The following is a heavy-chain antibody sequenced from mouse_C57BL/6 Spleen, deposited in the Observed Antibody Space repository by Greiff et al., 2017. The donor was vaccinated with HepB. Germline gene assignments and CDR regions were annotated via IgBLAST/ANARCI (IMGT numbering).Heavy chain of an antibody. Sequence: QVQLQQPGAELVKPGASVKMSCKASGYTFTSYWITWVKQMPGQGLEWIGDIYPGSGSTNYNEKFKSKATLTVDTSSSTAYMQLSSLTSEDSAVYYCAIYYGSSSHYFDYWGQGTTLTVSS. CDR3: AIYYGSSSHYFDY. V-gene: IGHV1-55*01. CDR2: IYPGSGST. J-gene: IGHJ2*01. D-gene: IGHD1-1*01. CDR1: GYTFTSYW.